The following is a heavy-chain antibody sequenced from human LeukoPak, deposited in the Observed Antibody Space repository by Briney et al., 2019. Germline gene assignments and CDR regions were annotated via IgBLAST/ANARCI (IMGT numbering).Heavy chain of an antibody. J-gene: IGHJ4*02. Sequence: GGPMLLYYTVPAFTFCSYDMNWLRQAPGMRLEWVSYISSSSSTIYYGVSVKGRFTTSRDNSELSLYLQMNRLRAEDTALYYCAIGYAYGDYEGLDYWGQGTLVTVSS. CDR1: AFTFCSYD. CDR3: AIGYAYGDYEGLDY. D-gene: IGHD4-17*01. V-gene: IGHV3-48*03. CDR2: ISSSSSTI.